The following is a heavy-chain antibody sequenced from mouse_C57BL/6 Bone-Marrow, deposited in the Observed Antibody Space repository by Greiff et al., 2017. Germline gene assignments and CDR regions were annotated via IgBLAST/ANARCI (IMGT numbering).Heavy chain of an antibody. D-gene: IGHD1-1*01. CDR3: AREGQYYGSSYWYFDG. V-gene: IGHV1-64*01. CDR2: IHPNSGST. CDR1: GYTFTSYW. J-gene: IGHJ1*03. Sequence: QVQLQQPGAELVKPGASVKLSCKASGYTFTSYWMHWVKQRPGQGLEWIGMIHPNSGSTNYNEKFKSKATLTVDKSSSTAYMQLSSLTSEDSAVYYCAREGQYYGSSYWYFDGWGTGTTVTVYS.